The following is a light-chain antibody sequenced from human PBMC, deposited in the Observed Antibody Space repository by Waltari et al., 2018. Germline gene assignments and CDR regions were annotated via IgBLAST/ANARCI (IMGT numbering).Light chain of an antibody. CDR1: QYISNY. J-gene: IGKJ1*01. CDR3: QQYFNYPRT. CDR2: EAS. V-gene: IGKV1-8*01. Sequence: TGDRVTITCRASQYISNYLAWFQQRPGKAPKLLIYEASTLQRGVPSRFSGSGSGTDFTLTITSLQSDDFATYYCQQYFNYPRTFGQGTRVEI.